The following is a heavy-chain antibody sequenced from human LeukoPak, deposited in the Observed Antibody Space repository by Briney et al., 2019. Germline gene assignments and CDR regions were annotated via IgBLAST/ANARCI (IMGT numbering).Heavy chain of an antibody. V-gene: IGHV3-30*18. D-gene: IGHD6-25*01. Sequence: GGSLRLSCAASGYTFSSYGTHWVRQAPGKGLEWVAVISYDGSNEYYADSVKGRFTISRDNSKNTLYLQMNSLRAEDTAVYYCAKAGVAARVYYFDYWGQGTLVTVSS. CDR3: AKAGVAARVYYFDY. CDR1: GYTFSSYG. J-gene: IGHJ4*02. CDR2: ISYDGSNE.